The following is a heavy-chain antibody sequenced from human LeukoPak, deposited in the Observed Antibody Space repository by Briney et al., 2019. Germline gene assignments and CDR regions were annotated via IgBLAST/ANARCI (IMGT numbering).Heavy chain of an antibody. CDR3: ARDLSTGIKPQIRWDAFDI. CDR1: GGSISSGSYY. CDR2: IYTSGST. D-gene: IGHD4-23*01. J-gene: IGHJ3*02. Sequence: PSETLSLTCTVSGGSISSGSYYWSWIRQPAGKGLEWIGRIYTSGSTNCNPSLKSRVTISVDTSKNQFSLELSSVTAADTAVYYCARDLSTGIKPQIRWDAFDIWGQGTMVTVSS. V-gene: IGHV4-61*02.